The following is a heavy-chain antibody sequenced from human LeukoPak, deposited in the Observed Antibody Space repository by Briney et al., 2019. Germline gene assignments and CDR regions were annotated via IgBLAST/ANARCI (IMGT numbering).Heavy chain of an antibody. D-gene: IGHD6-19*01. CDR2: ISSSSNTM. Sequence: GGSLRLSCAASGFTFSNYYMSWIRQAPGKGLEWVSYISSSSNTMYYADSVKGRFTISRDNAKNSLYLQMNSLRAEDTAVYYCARDRLAVAGYDAFDIWGQGTMVTVSS. CDR1: GFTFSNYY. J-gene: IGHJ3*02. V-gene: IGHV3-11*04. CDR3: ARDRLAVAGYDAFDI.